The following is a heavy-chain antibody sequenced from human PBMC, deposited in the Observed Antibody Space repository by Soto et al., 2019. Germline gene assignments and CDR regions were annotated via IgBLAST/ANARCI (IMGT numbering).Heavy chain of an antibody. CDR1: GFTFSSYG. CDR3: AKDLSCTNGVCYTPSLYYYYYGMDV. J-gene: IGHJ6*02. V-gene: IGHV3-30*18. Sequence: GGSLRLSCAASGFTFSSYGMHWVRQAPGKGLEWVAVISYDGSNKYYADSVKGRFTISRENSKNTLYLQMNSLRAEDTAVYYSAKDLSCTNGVCYTPSLYYYYYGMDVWGQGTTVTVSS. CDR2: ISYDGSNK. D-gene: IGHD2-8*01.